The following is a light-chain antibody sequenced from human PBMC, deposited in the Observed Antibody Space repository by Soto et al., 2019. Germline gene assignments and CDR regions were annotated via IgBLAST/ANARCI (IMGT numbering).Light chain of an antibody. CDR2: DVS. CDR1: SSDVGGYNY. J-gene: IGLJ2*01. CDR3: SSYTSSSTLV. V-gene: IGLV2-14*01. Sequence: QSALTQPASVSGSPGQSITNSCTGTSSDVGGYNYVSWYQQHPGKAPKLMIYDVSNRPSGVSNRFSGSKSGNMASLTISGLQAEDEADYYCSSYTSSSTLVFGGGTKLTVL.